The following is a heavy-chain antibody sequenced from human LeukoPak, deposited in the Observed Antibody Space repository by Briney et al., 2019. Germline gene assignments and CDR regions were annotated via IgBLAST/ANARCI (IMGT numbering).Heavy chain of an antibody. CDR2: IYYSGST. J-gene: IGHJ4*02. D-gene: IGHD3-10*01. CDR3: ARGFPNFDY. Sequence: PSETLSLTCTVSGGSFSSGSYYWSWIRQPPGKGLEWIGYIYYSGSTNYNPSLKSRVTISVDTSKNQFSLKLSSVTAADTAVYYCARGFPNFDYWGQGTLVTVSS. V-gene: IGHV4-61*01. CDR1: GGSFSSGSYY.